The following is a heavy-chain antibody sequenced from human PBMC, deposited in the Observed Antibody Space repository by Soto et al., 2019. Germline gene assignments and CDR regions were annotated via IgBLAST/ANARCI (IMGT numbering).Heavy chain of an antibody. V-gene: IGHV2-5*01. CDR2: IYWYDDK. Sequence: QITLKESGPTLVRPAQPLTMTCGFSGFSLSSYGMGVAWIRQPPGKALEWLALIYWYDDKRYSPSLKDRLAISKDTSSNQVVLPITNMDPGDTATYFCAHAGDYDLLTFDHWGPGTLVTVSS. CDR1: GFSLSSYGMG. J-gene: IGHJ4*02. CDR3: AHAGDYDLLTFDH. D-gene: IGHD4-17*01.